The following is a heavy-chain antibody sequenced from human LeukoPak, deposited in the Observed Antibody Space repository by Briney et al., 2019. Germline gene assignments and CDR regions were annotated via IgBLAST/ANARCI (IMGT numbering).Heavy chain of an antibody. CDR1: GLTFSSHW. CDR3: ATSAAAPGNQ. D-gene: IGHD6-13*01. Sequence: GGSLRLSCAASGLTFSSHWMSWVRQAPGKGLEWEANIKGDESQKYYVDSVKGRFTISRDNAKSSVYLQMNTLRAEDTAVYYCATSAAAPGNQWGQGTLVTVSS. J-gene: IGHJ4*02. CDR2: IKGDESQK. V-gene: IGHV3-7*03.